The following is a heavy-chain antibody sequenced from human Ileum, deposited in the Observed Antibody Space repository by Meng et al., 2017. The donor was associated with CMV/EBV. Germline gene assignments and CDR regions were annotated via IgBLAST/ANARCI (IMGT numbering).Heavy chain of an antibody. CDR1: GFSLTHYW. V-gene: IGHV3-74*01. Sequence: GESLKISCAASGFSLTHYWMHWVRQAPGTRLGWVSRLDTDGTTTNYADFVMGRFTISRDHTKNTLYLQMNSLRAEDTAVYYCVRDLSGPDYWGQGTLVTVSS. CDR3: VRDLSGPDY. J-gene: IGHJ4*02. CDR2: LDTDGTTT.